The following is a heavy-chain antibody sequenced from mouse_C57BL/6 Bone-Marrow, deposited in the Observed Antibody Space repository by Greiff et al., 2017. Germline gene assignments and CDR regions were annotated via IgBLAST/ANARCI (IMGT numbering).Heavy chain of an antibody. CDR1: GFNIKDVY. V-gene: IGHV14-4*01. J-gene: IGHJ1*03. Sequence: EVKLVESGAELVRLGASVKLSCTASGFNIKDVYIHWVKQRPEQGLEWIGWIDPENGDTEYASKFQGKATITADTSSNTAYLQLSSLTSEDTADYYCTTRTRGWYFDVWGTWTTVTVSS. CDR2: IDPENGDT. CDR3: TTRTRGWYFDV. D-gene: IGHD2-13*01.